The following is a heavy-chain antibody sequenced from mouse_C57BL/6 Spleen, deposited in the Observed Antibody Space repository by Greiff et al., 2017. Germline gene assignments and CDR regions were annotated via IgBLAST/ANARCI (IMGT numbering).Heavy chain of an antibody. J-gene: IGHJ2*01. V-gene: IGHV2-9-1*01. Sequence: VMLVESGPGLVAPSPCLSITCTVSGFSLTSYAISWVRQPPGKGLEWLGVIWTGGGTTYNSALKSRLSISKDNSKSQVFLKMNSLQTDDTARYYCARNTGYYFDYWGQGTTLTVSS. CDR3: ARNTGYYFDY. CDR1: GFSLTSYA. CDR2: IWTGGGT.